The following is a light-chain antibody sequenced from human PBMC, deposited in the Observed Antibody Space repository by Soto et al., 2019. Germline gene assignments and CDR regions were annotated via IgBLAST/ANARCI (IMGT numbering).Light chain of an antibody. CDR3: MQALQIPWT. CDR2: LGS. Sequence: DIVMTQSPLSLPVTPGEPASISCRSSQSLLHSNGYNYLDWYLQKTGQSPQLLIYLGSNRASGVPDRFSGSGSGTEFTLKISRVEAEDVGVYYCMQALQIPWTFGQGTKVEIK. V-gene: IGKV2-28*01. CDR1: QSLLHSNGYNY. J-gene: IGKJ1*01.